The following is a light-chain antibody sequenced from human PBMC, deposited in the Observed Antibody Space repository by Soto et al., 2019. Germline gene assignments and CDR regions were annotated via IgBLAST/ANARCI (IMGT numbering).Light chain of an antibody. V-gene: IGLV2-14*01. J-gene: IGLJ1*01. Sequence: QSALTQPASVSGSPGQSITISCTGTSSDVGGYNYVSWYQQHPGKAPKLMIYEVSDRPSGVSNRFSGSKSGNTASLTISGLQADDEADYYCSSYTIFSTYVFGTGTKVTAL. CDR2: EVS. CDR3: SSYTIFSTYV. CDR1: SSDVGGYNY.